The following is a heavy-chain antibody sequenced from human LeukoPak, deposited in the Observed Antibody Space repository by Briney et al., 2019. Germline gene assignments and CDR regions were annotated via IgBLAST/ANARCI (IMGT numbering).Heavy chain of an antibody. V-gene: IGHV3-49*04. J-gene: IGHJ6*04. CDR1: GFTFGDYA. CDR3: TVRYFDWLSLYYYGMDV. D-gene: IGHD3-9*01. Sequence: GGSLRLSCTASGFTFGDYAMSWVRQAPGKGLEWVGFIRSKAYGGTTEYAASVKGRFTISRDDSKSIAYLQMNSLKTEDTAVYYCTVRYFDWLSLYYYGMDVWGKGTTVTVPS. CDR2: IRSKAYGGTT.